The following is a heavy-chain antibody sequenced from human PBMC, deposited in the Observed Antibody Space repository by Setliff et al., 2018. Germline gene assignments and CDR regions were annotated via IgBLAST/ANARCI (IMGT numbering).Heavy chain of an antibody. CDR3: VRDRTAYSYGLDV. J-gene: IGHJ6*02. CDR2: ISTSGNT. V-gene: IGHV4-4*07. Sequence: PSETLSLTCTVSGGSIINSYYWSWIRQPAGKGLEWIGRISTSGNTNYSPSLRSRVTMSVDTSKNQFALNLRSVTAADTAVYYCVRDRTAYSYGLDVWAQGTTVTVSS. CDR1: GGSIINSYY. D-gene: IGHD5-18*01.